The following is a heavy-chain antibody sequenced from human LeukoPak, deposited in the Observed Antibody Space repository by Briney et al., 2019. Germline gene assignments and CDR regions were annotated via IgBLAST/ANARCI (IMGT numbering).Heavy chain of an antibody. CDR2: IKQDGSEK. J-gene: IGHJ4*02. V-gene: IGHV3-7*02. CDR3: ARSLQGFYFNY. Sequence: LGGSLRLSCAASGFTFSSYWMTWVRRAPGKGLEWVANIKQDGSEKYYVDSVKGRFTISRDNAKNSLYLQIISLRAEDTAVYYCARSLQGFYFNYWGQGTLVTVSS. D-gene: IGHD2-15*01. CDR1: GFTFSSYW.